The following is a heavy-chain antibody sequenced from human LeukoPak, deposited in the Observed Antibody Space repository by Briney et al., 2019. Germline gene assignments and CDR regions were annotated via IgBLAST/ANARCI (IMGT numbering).Heavy chain of an antibody. V-gene: IGHV3-48*04. CDR3: ARAGYSMDTEYFQH. CDR2: ISSSSSTI. CDR1: GFTFSIYS. J-gene: IGHJ1*01. Sequence: GGSLRLSCAASGFTFSIYSMHWVRQARGKGLEGVSYISSSSSTIKYADSVKGRFTISRDNAKSSLYLQMNSLRAEDTAVYYCARAGYSMDTEYFQHWGQGTLVTVSS. D-gene: IGHD5-18*01.